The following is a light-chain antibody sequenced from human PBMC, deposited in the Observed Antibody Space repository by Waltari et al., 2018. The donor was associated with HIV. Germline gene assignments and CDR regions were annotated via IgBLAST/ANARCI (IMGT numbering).Light chain of an antibody. V-gene: IGLV2-23*02. J-gene: IGLJ2*01. Sequence: QSALTQPASVSGSPGQSITISCTRTSSDVGGYNLVSWYQQHPGKAPKLMIYEVSKRTSGVSNRFSGSKSGNTASLTISGLQAEDEADYYCCAYAGSTTYVIFGGGTKLTVL. CDR1: SSDVGGYNL. CDR3: CAYAGSTTYVI. CDR2: EVS.